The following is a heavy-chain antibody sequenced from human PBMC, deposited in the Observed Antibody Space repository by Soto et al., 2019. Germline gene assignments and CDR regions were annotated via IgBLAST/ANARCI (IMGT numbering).Heavy chain of an antibody. D-gene: IGHD2-2*01. V-gene: IGHV1-8*01. Sequence: ASVKVSCKASGYTFTSYDINWVRQATGQGLEWMGWMNPNSGNTGYAQKFQGRVTMTRNTSISTAYMELSSLRSEDTAVYYCARGGLGYCSSTSCWYYYYMDVWGKGTTVTVSS. CDR2: MNPNSGNT. J-gene: IGHJ6*03. CDR1: GYTFTSYD. CDR3: ARGGLGYCSSTSCWYYYYMDV.